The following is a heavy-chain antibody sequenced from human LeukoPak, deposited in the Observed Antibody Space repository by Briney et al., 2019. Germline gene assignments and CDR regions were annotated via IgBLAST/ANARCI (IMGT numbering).Heavy chain of an antibody. Sequence: SETLSLTCTASGGSISSYYWSWIRQPPGKGLEWIGYIYYSGSTNYNPSLKSRVTISVDTSKNQFSLKLSSVTAADTAVYYCATSRTTGTGGLDYWGQGTLVTVSS. CDR1: GGSISSYY. CDR2: IYYSGST. V-gene: IGHV4-59*08. D-gene: IGHD1-1*01. CDR3: ATSRTTGTGGLDY. J-gene: IGHJ4*02.